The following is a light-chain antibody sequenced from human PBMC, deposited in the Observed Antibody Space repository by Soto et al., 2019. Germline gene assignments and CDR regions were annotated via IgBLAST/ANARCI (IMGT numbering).Light chain of an antibody. CDR1: QILLHGNGYNY. V-gene: IGKV2-28*01. CDR3: MLALQDLPLA. Sequence: DIVLTQSPVSLPVTPGEPASISCRSSQILLHGNGYNYLDWYRQKPGQYPQLLIYLGSNRASGVPDRFSGSRSGTDFTLEISRVEAADVCVDYCMLALQDLPLAFGGGDRVEIK. CDR2: LGS. J-gene: IGKJ4*01.